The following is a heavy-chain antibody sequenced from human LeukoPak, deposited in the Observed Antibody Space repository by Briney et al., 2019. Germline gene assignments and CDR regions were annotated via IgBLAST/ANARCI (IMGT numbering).Heavy chain of an antibody. CDR1: GYTFTGYY. Sequence: ASVKVSCKASGYTFTGYYMHWVRQAPGQGLEWMGWINPNSGGTNYAQKFQGRVTMTRDTSISTAYMELSRLRSDDTAVYYCARDPHSGYDSGYSQHWGQGTLVTVSS. V-gene: IGHV1-2*02. CDR2: INPNSGGT. J-gene: IGHJ1*01. CDR3: ARDPHSGYDSGYSQH. D-gene: IGHD5-12*01.